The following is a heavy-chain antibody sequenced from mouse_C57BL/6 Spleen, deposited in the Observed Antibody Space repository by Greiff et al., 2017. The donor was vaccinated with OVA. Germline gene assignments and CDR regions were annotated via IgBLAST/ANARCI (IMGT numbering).Heavy chain of an antibody. D-gene: IGHD1-1*01. Sequence: QVQLQQPGAELVKPGASVKLSCKASGYTFTSYWMQWVKQRPGQGLEWIGEIDPSDSYTNYNQKFKGKATLTVDTSSSTAYMQLSSLTSEDSAVYYCARDHYGSSYEGYWGQGTTLTVSS. CDR3: ARDHYGSSYEGY. CDR2: IDPSDSYT. J-gene: IGHJ2*01. CDR1: GYTFTSYW. V-gene: IGHV1-50*01.